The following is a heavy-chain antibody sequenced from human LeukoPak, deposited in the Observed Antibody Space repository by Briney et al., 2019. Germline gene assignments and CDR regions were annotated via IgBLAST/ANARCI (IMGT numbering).Heavy chain of an antibody. J-gene: IGHJ4*02. CDR2: IRSKACGGTI. CDR3: SRASYCSRASCPMWAGY. CDR1: GFTFGDYA. Sequence: GGSLRLSCTASGFTFGDYAMSWFRQAPGKGLEWVGFIRSKACGGTIEYAASVKGRFTISRDDSRSVAYLQVNSLKTEDTAIYYCSRASYCSRASCPMWAGYWGQGTLVTVSS. V-gene: IGHV3-49*03. D-gene: IGHD2-2*01.